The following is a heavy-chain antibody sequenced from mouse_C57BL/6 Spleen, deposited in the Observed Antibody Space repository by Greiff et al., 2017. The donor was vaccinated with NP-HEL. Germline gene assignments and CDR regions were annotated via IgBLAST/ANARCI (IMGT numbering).Heavy chain of an antibody. D-gene: IGHD2-12*01. Sequence: VQLKQSGPGLVKPSQSLSLTCSVTGYSITSGYYWNWIRQFPGNKLEWMGYISYDGSNNYNPSLKNRISITRDTSKNQFFLKLNSVTTEDTATYYCAREKGLLYEGYFDVWGTGTTVTVSS. CDR1: GYSITSGYY. J-gene: IGHJ1*03. V-gene: IGHV3-6*01. CDR2: ISYDGSN. CDR3: AREKGLLYEGYFDV.